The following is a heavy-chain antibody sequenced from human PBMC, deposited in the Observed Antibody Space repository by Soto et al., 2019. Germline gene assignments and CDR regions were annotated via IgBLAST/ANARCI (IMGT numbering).Heavy chain of an antibody. CDR2: IWYDGSNK. Sequence: GGSLRLSCAASGFIFSSYGMHWVRQAPGKGLEWVAVIWYDGSNKYYADSVKGRFTISRDNSKNTLYLQMDSLRAEDTAVYYCAREWGYCSGGSCYYYYYGMDVWGQGTTVTVS. CDR3: AREWGYCSGGSCYYYYYGMDV. D-gene: IGHD2-15*01. V-gene: IGHV3-33*01. CDR1: GFIFSSYG. J-gene: IGHJ6*02.